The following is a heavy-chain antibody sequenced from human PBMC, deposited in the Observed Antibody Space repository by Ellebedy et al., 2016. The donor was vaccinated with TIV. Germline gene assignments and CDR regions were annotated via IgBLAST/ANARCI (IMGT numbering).Heavy chain of an antibody. Sequence: GESLKISXAASGFTFRNYGMHWVRQAPGKGLEWVATIYHDGSQKYYGDSVKGRFTISRDNSENTVYLQMNSLKAADTGVYYCARVGARPTLGNWFDPWGQGTPVIVSS. V-gene: IGHV3-33*01. J-gene: IGHJ5*02. CDR3: ARVGARPTLGNWFDP. CDR2: IYHDGSQK. CDR1: GFTFRNYG. D-gene: IGHD4/OR15-4a*01.